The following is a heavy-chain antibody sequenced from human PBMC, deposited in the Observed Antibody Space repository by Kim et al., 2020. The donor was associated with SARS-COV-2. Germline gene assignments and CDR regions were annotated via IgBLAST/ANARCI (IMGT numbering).Heavy chain of an antibody. Sequence: GGSLRLSCAASGFTFSSYGMHWVRQAPGKGLEWVAVISYDGSNKYYADSVKGRFTISRDNSKNTLYLQMNSLRAEDTAVYYCARDGAVPAATQAWVRAF. CDR3: ARDGAVPAATQAWVRAF. V-gene: IGHV3-33*05. CDR1: GFTFSSYG. J-gene: IGHJ3*01. CDR2: ISYDGSNK. D-gene: IGHD2-2*01.